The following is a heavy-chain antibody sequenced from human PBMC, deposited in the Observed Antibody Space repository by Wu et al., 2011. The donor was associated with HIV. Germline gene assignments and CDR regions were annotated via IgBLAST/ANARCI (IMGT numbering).Heavy chain of an antibody. CDR1: GYTFISYD. J-gene: IGHJ4*02. D-gene: IGHD4-17*01. CDR3: ARTYGDYDKFDY. Sequence: SGAEVKKPGASVKVSCKASGYTFISYDINWVRQATGQGLEWMGWMNPNSGNTGYAQKFQGRVTMTRDTSTSTVYMDLSSLRFEDTAVYYCARTYGDYDKFDYWGQGTLVTVSS. V-gene: IGHV1-8*02. CDR2: MNPNSGNT.